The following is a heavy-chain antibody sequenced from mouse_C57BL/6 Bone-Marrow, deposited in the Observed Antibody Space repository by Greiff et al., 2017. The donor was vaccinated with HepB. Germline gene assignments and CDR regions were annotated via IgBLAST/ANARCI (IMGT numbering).Heavy chain of an antibody. J-gene: IGHJ2*01. CDR1: GYAFTNYL. V-gene: IGHV1-54*01. CDR3: ARSRYGNYFDY. D-gene: IGHD2-10*02. Sequence: VQLQQSGAELVRPGTSVKVSCKASGYAFTNYLIEWVKQRPGQGLEWIGVINPGSGGTNYNEKFKGKATLTADKSSSTAYMQLSSLTSEDSAVYFCARSRYGNYFDYWGQGTTLTVSS. CDR2: INPGSGGT.